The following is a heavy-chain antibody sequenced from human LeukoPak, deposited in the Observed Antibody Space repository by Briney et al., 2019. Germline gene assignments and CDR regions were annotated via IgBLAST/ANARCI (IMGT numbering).Heavy chain of an antibody. J-gene: IGHJ5*02. CDR3: AALDTQFDP. Sequence: SETLSLTCAVYGGSFSGYYWSWIRQPPGKGLEWIGSIYYSGRTYYNPSLKSRVTISVDTSKNQFSLRLSSVTAADTAVYYCAALDTQFDPWGQGTLVTVSS. V-gene: IGHV4-34*01. CDR2: IYYSGRT. CDR1: GGSFSGYY.